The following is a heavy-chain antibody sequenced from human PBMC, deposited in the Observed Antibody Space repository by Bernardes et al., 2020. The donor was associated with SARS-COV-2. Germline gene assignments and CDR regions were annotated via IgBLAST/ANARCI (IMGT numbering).Heavy chain of an antibody. CDR1: GDSINSGGYY. CDR3: ATNAPLTTGYCYGVDV. CDR2: IYTSGST. Sequence: SETLSLTCTVSGDSINSGGYYWSWIRQPAGKGLEWIGHIYTSGSTNYNPSLKSRVTISVDTSKNQFSLKLTSVTAADTAVYYCATNAPLTTGYCYGVDVWGQGTTVTVSS. D-gene: IGHD4-17*01. V-gene: IGHV4-61*09. J-gene: IGHJ6*02.